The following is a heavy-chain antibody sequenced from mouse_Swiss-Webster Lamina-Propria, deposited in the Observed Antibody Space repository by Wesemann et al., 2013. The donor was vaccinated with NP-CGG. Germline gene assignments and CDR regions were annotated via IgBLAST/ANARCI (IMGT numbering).Heavy chain of an antibody. CDR2: ISNLAYSI. D-gene: IGHD2-5*01. Sequence: EVKLVESGGGLVKPGGSLKLSCAASGFTFSDYGMAWVRQAPGKGPEWVAFISNLAYSIYYADTVTGRFTISRENAKNTLYLEMSSLRSEDTAMYYCARQETYYSNYVGAMDYWGQGTSVTVSS. V-gene: IGHV5-15*01. CDR3: ARQETYYSNYVGAMDY. CDR1: GFTFSDYG. J-gene: IGHJ4*01.